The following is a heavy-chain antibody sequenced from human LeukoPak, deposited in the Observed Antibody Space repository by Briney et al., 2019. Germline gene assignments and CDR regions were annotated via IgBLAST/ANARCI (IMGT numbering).Heavy chain of an antibody. V-gene: IGHV3-23*01. D-gene: IGHD3-3*02. CDR1: GFTSIVYT. CDR3: ANATLA. Sequence: PGRSLRLSCAASGFTSIVYTLTWVPPAPRKGLWRVSSISISGDTTHSADSAKGRFTIPRASSKNRLFLQIAHLTPKARPVYTSANATLAWGQGTLVIVSS. CDR2: ISISGDTT. J-gene: IGHJ4*02.